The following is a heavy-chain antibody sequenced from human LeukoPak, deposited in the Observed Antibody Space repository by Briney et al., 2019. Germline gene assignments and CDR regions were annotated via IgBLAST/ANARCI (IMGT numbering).Heavy chain of an antibody. V-gene: IGHV1-2*02. D-gene: IGHD6-19*01. J-gene: IGHJ4*02. CDR2: INPNSGGT. CDR1: GYTFTGYY. CDR3: ARVAVAGLVEVFVDY. Sequence: WASVKVSCKASGYTFTGYYMHWVRQAPGQGLEWMGWINPNSGGTNYAQKFQGRVTMTRDTSISTAYMELSRLRSDDTAVYYCARVAVAGLVEVFVDYWGQGTLVTVSS.